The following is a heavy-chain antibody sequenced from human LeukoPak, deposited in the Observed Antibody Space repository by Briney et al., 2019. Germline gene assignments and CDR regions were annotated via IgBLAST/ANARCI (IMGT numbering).Heavy chain of an antibody. J-gene: IGHJ4*02. CDR2: ISGSGGDT. CDR3: AREFGYYDSSGPFDY. D-gene: IGHD3-22*01. Sequence: GGSLRLSCAASGFTFSSYAMSWVRQAPGKGLQWVSAISGSGGDTYDADSVKGRLTISRDNSKNTLYLQMNSLRAEDTAVYYCAREFGYYDSSGPFDYWGQGTLVTVSS. V-gene: IGHV3-23*01. CDR1: GFTFSSYA.